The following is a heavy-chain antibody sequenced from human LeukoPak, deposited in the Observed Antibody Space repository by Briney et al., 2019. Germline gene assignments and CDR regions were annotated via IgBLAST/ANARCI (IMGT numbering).Heavy chain of an antibody. V-gene: IGHV3-33*01. J-gene: IGHJ4*02. CDR2: IWYDGSHQ. Sequence: GGSLRLSCAASGFTFRTYAMHWVRQAPGKGLEWVAVIWYDGSHQYYADSVKGRFSISRDNSKNTLYLQINSLRAEDTAVYYCTTTVNVDTAMAGGWGQGTLVTVSS. D-gene: IGHD5-18*01. CDR3: TTTVNVDTAMAGG. CDR1: GFTFRTYA.